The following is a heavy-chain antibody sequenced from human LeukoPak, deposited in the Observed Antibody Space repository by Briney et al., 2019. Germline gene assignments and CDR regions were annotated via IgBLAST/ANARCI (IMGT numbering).Heavy chain of an antibody. V-gene: IGHV5-51*01. D-gene: IGHD6-19*01. CDR3: ARRGDEQWLVPAFDI. J-gene: IGHJ3*02. Sequence: GASVKVSCKASGDTVTSFGISWVRQAPGQGLEWMGIIYPGDSDTRYSPSFQGQVTISADKSISTAYLQWSSLKASDTAMYYCARRGDEQWLVPAFDIWGQGTMVTVSS. CDR1: GDTVTSFG. CDR2: IYPGDSDT.